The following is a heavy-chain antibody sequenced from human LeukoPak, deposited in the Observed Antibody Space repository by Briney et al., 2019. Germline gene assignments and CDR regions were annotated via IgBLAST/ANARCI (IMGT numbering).Heavy chain of an antibody. CDR1: GVTLSRYA. V-gene: IGHV3-23*01. J-gene: IGHJ6*03. CDR3: VRKVYYYMDV. Sequence: GESLRLSCAASGVTLSRYAVNWVRQAPGRGLEWVSYISPSGDSTVYAESVKGQFTISGDNSKNMLYLQMDSLRAEDTAIYYCVRKVYYYMDVWGQRDHGHRLL. CDR2: ISPSGDST.